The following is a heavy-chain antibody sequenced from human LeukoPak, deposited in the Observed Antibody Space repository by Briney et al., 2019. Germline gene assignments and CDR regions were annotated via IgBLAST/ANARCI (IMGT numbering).Heavy chain of an antibody. CDR3: ARESGS. D-gene: IGHD1-26*01. CDR1: GGSISSYY. J-gene: IGHJ4*02. V-gene: IGHV4-59*01. Sequence: SETLSLTCTVSGGSISSYYWSWIRQPPGKGLEWIGYIYYSGSTNYNPSLKSRVTISVDTSKNQFSLKLRSVTAADTAVYYCARESGSWGQGTLVTVSS. CDR2: IYYSGST.